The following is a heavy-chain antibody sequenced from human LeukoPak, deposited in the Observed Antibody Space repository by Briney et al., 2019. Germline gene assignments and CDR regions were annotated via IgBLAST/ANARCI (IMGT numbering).Heavy chain of an antibody. V-gene: IGHV1-18*01. CDR3: ARDGRVVVPAAIPGRTRFDH. J-gene: IGHJ5*02. CDR2: ISAYNGNT. Sequence: ASVKVSCKASGYTFTSYGIIWVRQAPGQGLEWMGWISAYNGNTNYAQKLQGRVTMTTDTSTSTAYMELRSLRSDDTAVYYCARDGRVVVPAAIPGRTRFDHWGQGTLVTVSS. CDR1: GYTFTSYG. D-gene: IGHD2-2*02.